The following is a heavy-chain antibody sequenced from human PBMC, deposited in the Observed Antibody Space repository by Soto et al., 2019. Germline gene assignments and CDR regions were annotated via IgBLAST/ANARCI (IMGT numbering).Heavy chain of an antibody. J-gene: IGHJ6*02. CDR2: IWYDGSNK. D-gene: IGHD6-19*01. CDR3: ARVVSRVAVAGTGGLDV. Sequence: QVQLVESGGGVVQPGRSLRLSCAASGFTFSSYGRHWVRQAPGKGLEWVAVIWYDGSNKYYADSVKGRFTISRDNSKNTLYLQMNSVRAEDTAVYYCARVVSRVAVAGTGGLDVWGQGATVTVSS. V-gene: IGHV3-33*01. CDR1: GFTFSSYG.